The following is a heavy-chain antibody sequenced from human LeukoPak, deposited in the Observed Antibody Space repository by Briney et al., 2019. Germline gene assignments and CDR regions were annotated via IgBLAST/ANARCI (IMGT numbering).Heavy chain of an antibody. CDR2: IYAGDSDT. D-gene: IGHD3-10*01. J-gene: IGHJ5*02. Sequence: GESLKISCKASGYSITSYWIGWVRQMPGKGLEWMGIIYAGDSDTRYSPSFQGLVTISADKSISTAYLQWSSLKASDTAMYYCARHHPITMVRGVTNWFDPWGQGTLVTVSS. CDR1: GYSITSYW. V-gene: IGHV5-51*01. CDR3: ARHHPITMVRGVTNWFDP.